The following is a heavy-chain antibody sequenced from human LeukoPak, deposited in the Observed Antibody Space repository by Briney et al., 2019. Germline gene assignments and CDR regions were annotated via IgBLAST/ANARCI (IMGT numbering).Heavy chain of an antibody. Sequence: ASVKVSCKASVYIFTDYYMHWVRQAPGQGLEWMGWINPNSGDTNYAQKFQGRVTMTRDTSISTAYMELSRLRSDDTAVYYCARAGLVVIPDIWGQGTLVTVSS. CDR2: INPNSGDT. J-gene: IGHJ4*02. CDR1: VYIFTDYY. V-gene: IGHV1-2*02. D-gene: IGHD2-8*02. CDR3: ARAGLVVIPDI.